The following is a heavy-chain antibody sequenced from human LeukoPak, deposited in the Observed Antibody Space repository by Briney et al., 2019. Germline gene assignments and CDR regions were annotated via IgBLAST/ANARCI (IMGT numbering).Heavy chain of an antibody. CDR1: GSSFADSR. J-gene: IGHJ4*02. D-gene: IGHD3-10*01. CDR2: IYPGDSDT. CDR3: ARQYGRPYDY. V-gene: IGHV5-51*01. Sequence: PGASLKISCKGSGSSFADSRIGWVRQLPGKGLEWMGLIYPGDSDTRYSPSFQGQVSISVDKSISTTFLQWSSLKASDTAMYYCARQYGRPYDYWGQGTLVSVSS.